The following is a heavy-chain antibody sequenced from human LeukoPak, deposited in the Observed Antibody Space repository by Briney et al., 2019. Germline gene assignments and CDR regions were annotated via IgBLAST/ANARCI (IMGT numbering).Heavy chain of an antibody. Sequence: GGSLGLSWAASGFTVSSNYMGWVRQAPGKGLEWVSVIYSGGSTYYADSVKGRFTISRDNSKNTLYLQMNSLRAEDTAVYYCARDEMGAFDYWGQGTLVTVSS. CDR1: GFTVSSNY. D-gene: IGHD1-26*01. CDR2: IYSGGST. CDR3: ARDEMGAFDY. V-gene: IGHV3-53*01. J-gene: IGHJ4*02.